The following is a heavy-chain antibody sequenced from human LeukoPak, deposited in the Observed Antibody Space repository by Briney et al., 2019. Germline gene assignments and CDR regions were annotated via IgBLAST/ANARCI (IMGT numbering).Heavy chain of an antibody. J-gene: IGHJ4*02. D-gene: IGHD5-12*01. CDR1: GYTFTSYG. Sequence: SVKVSCKASGYTFTSYGISWVRQAPGQGLEWMGGIITIFGTANYAQKFQGRVTITADESTSTAYMELSSLRSEDTAVYYCARVGSGIVATSYFDYWGQGTLVTVSS. CDR2: IITIFGTA. CDR3: ARVGSGIVATSYFDY. V-gene: IGHV1-69*13.